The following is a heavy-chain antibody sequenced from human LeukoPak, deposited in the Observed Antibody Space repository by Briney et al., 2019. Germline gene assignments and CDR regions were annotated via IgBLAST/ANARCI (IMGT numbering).Heavy chain of an antibody. CDR3: VKPYYYSSGSLS. CDR1: GFTFTSYW. D-gene: IGHD3-10*01. Sequence: GGSLRLSCGASGFTFTSYWMSWVRQAPGKGLEWVATINQDETEKYYVDSVTGRFTISRDNAKNPLYLQMSSLRADDTAVYYCVKPYYYSSGSLSWGQGTLVTVSS. J-gene: IGHJ4*02. V-gene: IGHV3-7*01. CDR2: INQDETEK.